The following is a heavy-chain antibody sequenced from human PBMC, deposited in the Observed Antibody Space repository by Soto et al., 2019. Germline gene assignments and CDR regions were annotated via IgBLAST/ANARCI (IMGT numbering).Heavy chain of an antibody. J-gene: IGHJ2*01. CDR3: ARDFIAAAGTPSWYFDL. CDR1: GFTFSSYG. D-gene: IGHD6-13*01. V-gene: IGHV3-33*01. CDR2: IWYDGSNK. Sequence: QVQLVESGGGVVQPGRSLRLSCAASGFTFSSYGMHWVRQAPGKGLEWVAVIWYDGSNKYYADSVKGRFTISRDNSKNKLYLQMNSLRAEDTAVYYCARDFIAAAGTPSWYFDLWGRGTLVTVSS.